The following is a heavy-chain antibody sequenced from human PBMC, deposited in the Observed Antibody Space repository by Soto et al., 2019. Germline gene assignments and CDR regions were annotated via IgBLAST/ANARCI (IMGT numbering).Heavy chain of an antibody. J-gene: IGHJ4*02. CDR3: ATRDTSRFY. CDR1: GVSISSHDW. D-gene: IGHD5-18*01. V-gene: IGHV4-4*02. CDR2: SHQSWNT. Sequence: QVQLQESGPGLVKPSGTLSLTCAVSGVSISSHDWWTWVRQPPGKGLEWIGESHQSWNTNYNSSPESRVTISVDKSKKQLSPRLSSVTVAVTAVDFCATRDTSRFYWGQGILVTVSS.